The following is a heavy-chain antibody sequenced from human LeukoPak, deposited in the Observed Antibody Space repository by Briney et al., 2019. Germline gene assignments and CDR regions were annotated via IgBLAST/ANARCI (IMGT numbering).Heavy chain of an antibody. V-gene: IGHV4-34*01. CDR3: ARGPYCTNGVCYNGFDY. CDR1: GGSFSGYY. D-gene: IGHD2-8*01. Sequence: PSETLSLTCAVYGGSFSGYYWSWIRQPPGKGLEWIGEINHSGSTNYNPSLKSRVTISVDTSKNQFSLKLSSVTAADTAVYYCARGPYCTNGVCYNGFDYWGQGTLVTVSS. CDR2: INHSGST. J-gene: IGHJ4*02.